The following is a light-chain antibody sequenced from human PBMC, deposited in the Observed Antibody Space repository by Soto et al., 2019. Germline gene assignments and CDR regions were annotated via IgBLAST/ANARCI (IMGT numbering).Light chain of an antibody. Sequence: EIVMTQSPATLSVSPGERATLPCRASQSVSSNLAWYQQKPGKAPRLLIYGASTRATGIPARFSGSGSGTEFTLTISSLQSEDFAVYYCQQYNNWPPRAWTFGHGTKVEIK. V-gene: IGKV3-15*01. CDR3: QQYNNWPPRAWT. CDR1: QSVSSN. J-gene: IGKJ1*01. CDR2: GAS.